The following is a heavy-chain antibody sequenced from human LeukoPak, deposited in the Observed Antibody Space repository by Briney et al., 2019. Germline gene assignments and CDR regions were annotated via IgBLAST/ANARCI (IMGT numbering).Heavy chain of an antibody. CDR1: GFPFNLYG. J-gene: IGHJ4*02. Sequence: PGGSLRLSCAASGFPFNLYGMTWVRQAPGKGLEWVSAISGSGGSTYYADSVKGRFTISRDNSKNTLYLQMNSLRAEDTAVYYCAKDKGVRYYYGSGSSPPDYWGQGTLVTVSS. CDR2: ISGSGGST. V-gene: IGHV3-23*01. D-gene: IGHD3-10*01. CDR3: AKDKGVRYYYGSGSSPPDY.